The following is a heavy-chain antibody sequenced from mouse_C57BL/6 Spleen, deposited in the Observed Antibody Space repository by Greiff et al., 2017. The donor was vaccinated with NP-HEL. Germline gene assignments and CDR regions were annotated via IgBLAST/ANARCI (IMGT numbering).Heavy chain of an antibody. J-gene: IGHJ3*01. CDR2: IDPSDSYT. Sequence: QVQLQQPGAELVMPGASVKLSCKASGYTFTSYWMHWVKQRPGQGLEWIGEIDPSDSYTNYNQKFKGKSTLTVDKSSSTAYMQLSSLTSEDSAVYYCASYLFAYWGQGTLVTVSA. CDR3: ASYLFAY. V-gene: IGHV1-69*01. CDR1: GYTFTSYW. D-gene: IGHD5-1*01.